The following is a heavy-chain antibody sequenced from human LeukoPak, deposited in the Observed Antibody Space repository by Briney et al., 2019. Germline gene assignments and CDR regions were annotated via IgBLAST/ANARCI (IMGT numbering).Heavy chain of an antibody. CDR3: AKWYSSGPYSSSVDY. Sequence: GSLRLSCAASGFTFSSYAMSWVRQAPGKGLEWVSAISGSGGSTYYADSVKGRFTISRDNSKNTLYLQMNSLRAEDTAVYYRAKWYSSGPYSSSVDYWGQGTLVTVYS. J-gene: IGHJ4*02. CDR1: GFTFSSYA. V-gene: IGHV3-23*01. CDR2: ISGSGGST. D-gene: IGHD6-19*01.